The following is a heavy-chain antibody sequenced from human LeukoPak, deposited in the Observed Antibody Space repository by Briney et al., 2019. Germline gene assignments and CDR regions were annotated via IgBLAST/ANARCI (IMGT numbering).Heavy chain of an antibody. CDR3: AKSGSSYYSYYYMDV. CDR2: ILYDGSKE. CDR1: GFTFSRDT. V-gene: IGHV3-30*18. Sequence: GGSLRLSCAASGFTFSRDTMHWVRQAPGKGLEWVAVILYDGSKEYYVDSVKGRFTISRDNTKNTLYLQMNSLRAEDTAVSFCAKSGSSYYSYYYMDVWGKGTTVTVSS. D-gene: IGHD2-15*01. J-gene: IGHJ6*03.